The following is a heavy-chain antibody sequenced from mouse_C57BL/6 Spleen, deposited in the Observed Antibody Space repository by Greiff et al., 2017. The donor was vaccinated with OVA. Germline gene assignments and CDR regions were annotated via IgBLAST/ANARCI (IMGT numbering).Heavy chain of an antibody. V-gene: IGHV6-3*01. D-gene: IGHD1-1*01. CDR1: GFTFSNYW. Sequence: EVMLVESGGGLVQPGGSMKLSCVASGFTFSNYWMNWVRQSPEKGLEWVAQIRLKSDNYATHYAESVKGRFTISRDDSKSSVYLQMNNLRAEDTGIYYCTGGSKGNFYYYAMDYWGQGTSVTVSS. CDR3: TGGSKGNFYYYAMDY. CDR2: IRLKSDNYAT. J-gene: IGHJ4*01.